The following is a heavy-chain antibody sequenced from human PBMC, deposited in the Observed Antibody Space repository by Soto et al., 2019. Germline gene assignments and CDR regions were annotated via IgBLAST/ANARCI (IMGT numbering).Heavy chain of an antibody. Sequence: QPXGSLRLSCAASGFTFSSYDMHWVRQATGKGLEWVSAIGTAGDTYYPGSVKGRFTISRENAKNSLYLQMNSLRAEDTAVYYCARGDIVVVPAAKTPYYYYGMDVWGQGTTVTVSS. CDR1: GFTFSSYD. CDR3: ARGDIVVVPAAKTPYYYYGMDV. CDR2: IGTAGDT. V-gene: IGHV3-13*01. D-gene: IGHD2-2*01. J-gene: IGHJ6*02.